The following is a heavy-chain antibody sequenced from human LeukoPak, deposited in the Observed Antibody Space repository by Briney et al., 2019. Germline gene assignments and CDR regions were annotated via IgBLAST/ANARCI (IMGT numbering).Heavy chain of an antibody. V-gene: IGHV3-9*01. Sequence: GGSLRLSCAGSGFTFDDYAMHWVRQTPGKGLEWVSGISWYIGNIAYADFVGGRFTMSRDNAKNSLSLQMNSLSDEDTAVYYCAKDAYGGATFFYYMDVWGKGTTVTVSS. CDR3: AKDAYGGATFFYYMDV. CDR1: GFTFDDYA. CDR2: ISWYIGNI. D-gene: IGHD2/OR15-2a*01. J-gene: IGHJ6*03.